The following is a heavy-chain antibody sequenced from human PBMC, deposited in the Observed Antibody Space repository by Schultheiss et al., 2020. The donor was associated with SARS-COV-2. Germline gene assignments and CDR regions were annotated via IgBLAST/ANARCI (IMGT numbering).Heavy chain of an antibody. CDR2: ISSSSSYI. CDR1: GFTFSSYS. CDR3: AKESLDGEGY. J-gene: IGHJ4*02. V-gene: IGHV3-21*04. D-gene: IGHD2-21*01. Sequence: GSLRLSCAASGFTFSSYSMNWVRQAPGKGLEWVSSISSSSSYIYYADSVKGRFTISRDNAKNSLYLQMNSLRAEDTALYYCAKESLDGEGYWGQGTLVTVSS.